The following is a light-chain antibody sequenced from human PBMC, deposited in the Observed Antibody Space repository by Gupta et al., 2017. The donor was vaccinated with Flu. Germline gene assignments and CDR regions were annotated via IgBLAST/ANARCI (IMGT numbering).Light chain of an antibody. CDR1: QSITSD. CDR3: QQYNNWPPLT. CDR2: GAS. V-gene: IGKV3-15*01. Sequence: EIVMTQSPATLSVSPGERATLSCSASQSITSDLAWYQQKPGQAPRLLIYGASTRATGIPTRFSGSGSWTEFTLTISSLQSEDFALYYCQQYNNWPPLTFGGGTKVEIK. J-gene: IGKJ4*01.